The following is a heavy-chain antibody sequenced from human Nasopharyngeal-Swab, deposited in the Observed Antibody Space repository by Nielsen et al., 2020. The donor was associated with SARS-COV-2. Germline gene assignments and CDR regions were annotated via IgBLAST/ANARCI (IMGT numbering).Heavy chain of an antibody. V-gene: IGHV3-30*03. Sequence: WIRQPPGKGLEWVAVISYDGSNKYYADSVKGRFTISRDNSKNTLYLQMNSLRAEDTAVYYCARHTTIFGVVIRPFDYWGQGTLVTVSS. CDR3: ARHTTIFGVVIRPFDY. D-gene: IGHD3-3*01. J-gene: IGHJ4*02. CDR2: ISYDGSNK.